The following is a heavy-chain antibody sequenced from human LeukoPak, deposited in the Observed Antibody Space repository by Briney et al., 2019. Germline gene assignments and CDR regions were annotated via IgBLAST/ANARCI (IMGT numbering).Heavy chain of an antibody. CDR2: IRSKAYGGTT. D-gene: IGHD2-2*01. Sequence: GGSLRLSCTASGFTFGDYAMSWFRQAPGKGLEWVGFIRSKAYGGTTEYAASVKGRFTISRDDSKSIAYLQMNSLKTEDTAVYYCTRALGCSSTSCYGENWFDPWGQGTLVTVSS. CDR1: GFTFGDYA. CDR3: TRALGCSSTSCYGENWFDP. J-gene: IGHJ5*02. V-gene: IGHV3-49*03.